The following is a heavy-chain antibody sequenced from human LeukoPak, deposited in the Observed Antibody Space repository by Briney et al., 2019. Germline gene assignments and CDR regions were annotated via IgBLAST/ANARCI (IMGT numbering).Heavy chain of an antibody. CDR3: AKDPFLPYYDFWSGYYPREGTFDY. D-gene: IGHD3-3*01. Sequence: GGSLRLSCAASGFTFTSAMRWVRQAPGKGLEWVSAISGSGGSTYYADSVKGRFTISRDNSKNTLYLQMNSLRAEDTAVYYCAKDPFLPYYDFWSGYYPREGTFDYWGQGTLVTVSS. V-gene: IGHV3-23*01. J-gene: IGHJ4*02. CDR2: ISGSGGST. CDR1: GFTFTSA.